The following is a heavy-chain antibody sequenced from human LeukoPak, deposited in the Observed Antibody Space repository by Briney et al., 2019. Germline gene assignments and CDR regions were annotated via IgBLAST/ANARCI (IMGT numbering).Heavy chain of an antibody. J-gene: IGHJ4*02. D-gene: IGHD1-7*01. CDR3: ARGGLELRSLDY. CDR1: GYTFISYG. Sequence: ASVKVSCKASGYTFISYGISWVRQAPGQGLEWMGWIGPNNGNTNYAQKLQGRVTMTTDTSTGTAYMELSSLRSEDTAVYYCARGGLELRSLDYWGQGTLVTVSS. V-gene: IGHV1-18*01. CDR2: IGPNNGNT.